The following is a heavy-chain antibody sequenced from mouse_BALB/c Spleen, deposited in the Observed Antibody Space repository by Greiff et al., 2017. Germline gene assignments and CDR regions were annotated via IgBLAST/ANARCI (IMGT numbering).Heavy chain of an antibody. D-gene: IGHD1-1*01. CDR1: SYTFTDYA. CDR2: ISTYYGNT. CDR3: ARSITTVYAMDY. Sequence: VKLQQSGPELVRPGVSVKISCKGSSYTFTDYAMHWVKQSHAKSLEWIGVISTYYGNTNYNQKFKGKATMTVDKSSSTAYMELARLTSEDSAVYYCARSITTVYAMDYWGQGTSVTVSS. V-gene: IGHV1-67*01. J-gene: IGHJ4*01.